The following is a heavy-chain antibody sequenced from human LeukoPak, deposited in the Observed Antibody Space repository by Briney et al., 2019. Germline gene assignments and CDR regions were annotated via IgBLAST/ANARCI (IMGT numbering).Heavy chain of an antibody. V-gene: IGHV1-46*01. J-gene: IGHJ4*02. D-gene: IGHD3-22*01. CDR2: IIPIFGTA. CDR3: ARGGVVVIVSQYYFDY. Sequence: ASVKVSCKASGYTFTSYYMHWVRQAPGQGLEWMGGIIPIFGTANYAQKFQGRVTMTRDMSTSTVYMELSSLRSEDTAVYYCARGGVVVIVSQYYFDYWGQGTLVTVSS. CDR1: GYTFTSYY.